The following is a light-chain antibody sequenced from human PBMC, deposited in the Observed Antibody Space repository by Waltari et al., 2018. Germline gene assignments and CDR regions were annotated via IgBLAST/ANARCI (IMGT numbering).Light chain of an antibody. J-gene: IGLJ3*02. CDR2: EVG. CDR1: SGDVGRYNL. V-gene: IGLV2-23*02. Sequence: QSALTQPASVSGSPGQSITISCTGTSGDVGRYNLVSWYQQHPGKAPKLMIDEVGKRPSGISHRVSGSKSGNTSSLTISGLQAEDEADYYCCSYAGAGTGVFGGGTKVTVL. CDR3: CSYAGAGTGV.